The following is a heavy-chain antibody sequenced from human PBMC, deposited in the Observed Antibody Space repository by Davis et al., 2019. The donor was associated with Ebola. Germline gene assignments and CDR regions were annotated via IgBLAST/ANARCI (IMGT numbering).Heavy chain of an antibody. Sequence: GESLKISCAASGFTFSSYWMHWVRQAPGKGLVWVSRINSDGSSTSYADSVKGRFTISRDNAKNTLYLQMNSLRAEDTAVYYCARGGKQWLVRGDWFDPWGQGTLVTVSS. J-gene: IGHJ5*02. V-gene: IGHV3-74*01. CDR1: GFTFSSYW. D-gene: IGHD6-19*01. CDR2: INSDGSST. CDR3: ARGGKQWLVRGDWFDP.